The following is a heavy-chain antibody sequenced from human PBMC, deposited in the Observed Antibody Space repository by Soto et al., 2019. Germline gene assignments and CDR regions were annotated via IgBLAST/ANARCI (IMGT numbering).Heavy chain of an antibody. Sequence: PSETLSHTCAVYGGSFSGYYWSWIRQPPGKGLEWIGEINHSGSTNYNPSLKSRVTISVDTSKNQFSLKLSSVTAADTAVYYCARGRRYYYYGMDVWGQGTTVTVSS. CDR1: GGSFSGYY. V-gene: IGHV4-34*01. J-gene: IGHJ6*02. CDR3: ARGRRYYYYGMDV. CDR2: INHSGST.